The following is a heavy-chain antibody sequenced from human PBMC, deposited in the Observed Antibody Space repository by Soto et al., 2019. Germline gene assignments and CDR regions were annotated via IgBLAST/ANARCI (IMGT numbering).Heavy chain of an antibody. D-gene: IGHD1-26*01. V-gene: IGHV4-39*01. CDR2: IYYSGST. Sequence: PSETLSLTCTVSGGSISSSSYYWGWIRQPPGKGLEWIGSIYYSGSTYYNPSLKSRVTISVDTSKNQFSLKLSSVTAAVTVVYYFARHMSEWELLRLAWFDPWGQGTLVTVSS. CDR3: ARHMSEWELLRLAWFDP. J-gene: IGHJ5*02. CDR1: GGSISSSSYY.